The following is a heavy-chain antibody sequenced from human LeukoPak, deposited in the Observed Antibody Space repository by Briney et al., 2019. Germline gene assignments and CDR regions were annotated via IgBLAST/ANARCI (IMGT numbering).Heavy chain of an antibody. D-gene: IGHD6-19*01. V-gene: IGHV1-69*10. CDR2: IIPILGIA. J-gene: IGHJ3*02. Sequence: SVKVSCKASGGTFISYTISWVRQAPGQGLEWMGGIIPILGIANYAQKFQGRVTITADKSTSTAYMELSSLRSEDTAVYYCARDLVVAVAGTGAFDIWGQGTMVTVAS. CDR3: ARDLVVAVAGTGAFDI. CDR1: GGTFISYT.